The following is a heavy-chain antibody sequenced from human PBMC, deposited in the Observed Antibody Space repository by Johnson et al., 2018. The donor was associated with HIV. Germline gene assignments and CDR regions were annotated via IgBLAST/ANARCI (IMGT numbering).Heavy chain of an antibody. Sequence: QVQLVESGGGVVQPGGSLRLSCVASGFTFSSYGMHWVRQAPGKGLEWVAGVWYDGSNKYYADSVKGRFTIFRDNSENTLFLQMNRLRAEDTAVYYCAKDRTNWGYDAFDIWGQGTMVTVSS. D-gene: IGHD3-16*01. J-gene: IGHJ3*02. V-gene: IGHV3-33*06. CDR1: GFTFSSYG. CDR3: AKDRTNWGYDAFDI. CDR2: VWYDGSNK.